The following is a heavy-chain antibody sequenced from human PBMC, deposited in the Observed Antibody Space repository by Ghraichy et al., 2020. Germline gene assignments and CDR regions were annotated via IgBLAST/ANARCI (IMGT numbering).Heavy chain of an antibody. V-gene: IGHV3-7*01. J-gene: IGHJ3*02. D-gene: IGHD3-22*01. Sequence: GESLRLSCAASGFTFSSYWMSWVRQAPGKGLEWVANKKPDGSENYYVGSVKGRFTISRDNAKNSLYLQMNSLRAEDTAVYYCARGDYFDSSGYFADAFDIWGQGTIVTVSS. CDR2: KKPDGSEN. CDR3: ARGDYFDSSGYFADAFDI. CDR1: GFTFSSYW.